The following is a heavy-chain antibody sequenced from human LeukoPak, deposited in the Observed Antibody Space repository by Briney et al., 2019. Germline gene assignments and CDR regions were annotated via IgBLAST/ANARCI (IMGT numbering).Heavy chain of an antibody. CDR1: GYTFTSYA. V-gene: IGHV1-3*01. Sequence: ASVTVSCKASGYTFTSYAMHWVRQAPGQRLEWMGWINAGNGNTKYSQKFQGRVTITRDTSASTAYMELGSLRSEDTAVYYCAMRMPQSLTPGAFDIWGQGTMVNVSS. D-gene: IGHD2-15*01. J-gene: IGHJ3*02. CDR2: INAGNGNT. CDR3: AMRMPQSLTPGAFDI.